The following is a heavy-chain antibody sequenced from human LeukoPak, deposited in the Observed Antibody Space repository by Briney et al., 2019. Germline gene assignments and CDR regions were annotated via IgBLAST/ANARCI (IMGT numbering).Heavy chain of an antibody. V-gene: IGHV3-21*01. J-gene: IGHJ4*02. CDR3: ARDPPYYDSSGYYYDY. CDR1: GFTFSTCS. CDR2: ISSSSIYI. Sequence: GGSLRLSCAASGFTFSTCSMNWVRQAPGKGLEWVSSISSSSIYIYYADSVKGRFTISRDNAKNSLYLQMNSLRAEDTAVYYCARDPPYYDSSGYYYDYWGQGTLVTVSS. D-gene: IGHD3-22*01.